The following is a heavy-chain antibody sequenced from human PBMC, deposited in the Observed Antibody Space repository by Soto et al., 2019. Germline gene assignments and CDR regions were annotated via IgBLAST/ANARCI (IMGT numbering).Heavy chain of an antibody. CDR3: ARVTYDILTGYQGDAFDI. CDR1: GFTFSSYA. CDR2: ISSSSSYI. D-gene: IGHD3-9*01. J-gene: IGHJ3*02. V-gene: IGHV3-21*01. Sequence: GSLRLSCAASGFTFSSYAMSWVRQAPGKGLEWVSSISSSSSYIYYADSVKGRFTISRDNAKNSLYLQMNSLRAEDTAVYYCARVTYDILTGYQGDAFDIWGQGTMVTVSS.